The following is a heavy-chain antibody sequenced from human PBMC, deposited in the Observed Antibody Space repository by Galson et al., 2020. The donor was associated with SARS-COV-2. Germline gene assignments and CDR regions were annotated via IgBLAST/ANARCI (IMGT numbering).Heavy chain of an antibody. D-gene: IGHD6-13*01. V-gene: IGHV2-70*01. Sequence: SGPTLVKPTQTLTLTCTFSGFSLSTSGMCVSWIRQPPGKALEWLALIDWDDDKYYSTSLKTRLTISKYTAKNQVFLTMTNMDPVDTATYYCARGAAAGVWWDYWGQVTRVTVSS. CDR1: GFSLSTSGMC. CDR3: ARGAAAGVWWDY. CDR2: IDWDDDK. J-gene: IGHJ4*02.